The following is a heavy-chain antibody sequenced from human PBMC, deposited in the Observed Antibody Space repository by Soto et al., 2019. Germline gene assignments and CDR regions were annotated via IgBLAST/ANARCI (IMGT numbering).Heavy chain of an antibody. CDR2: INAYNGDT. J-gene: IGHJ3*01. V-gene: IGHV1-18*04. CDR3: ARDLLA. CDR1: GYTFTTYG. Sequence: QVQLVQSGAELKKPGPSVNASCKAPGYTFTTYGISWVRQAPGQGLEWMGWINAYNGDTRFAHKFHGRVTLTTDASRSTVYMELKTLRSDDTAVYYCARDLLAWGQGTMVTVSS.